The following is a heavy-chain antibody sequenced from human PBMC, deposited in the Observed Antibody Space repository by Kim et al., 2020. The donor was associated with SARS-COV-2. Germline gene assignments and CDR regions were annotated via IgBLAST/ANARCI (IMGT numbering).Heavy chain of an antibody. CDR3: IRDYIWWTYRYIDY. Sequence: ASVKVSCKASGYTFTDYSIYWVRQAPGQGLEWMGGFNTKTGVTIYAQKFQGRVAMTRDTSTRTAYMELGRLQSDDTAVYYCIRDYIWWTYRYIDYWGQGTLVTVSS. J-gene: IGHJ4*02. CDR1: GYTFTDYS. D-gene: IGHD3-16*02. V-gene: IGHV1-2*02. CDR2: FNTKTGVT.